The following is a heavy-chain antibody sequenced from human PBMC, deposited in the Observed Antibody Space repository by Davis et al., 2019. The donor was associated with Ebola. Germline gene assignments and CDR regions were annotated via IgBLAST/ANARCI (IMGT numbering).Heavy chain of an antibody. V-gene: IGHV3-23*01. CDR2: ISGSGGST. J-gene: IGHJ6*02. CDR1: GFTFSSYA. Sequence: GESLKISCAASGFTFSSYAMSWVRQAPGKGLEWVSAISGSGGSTYYADSVKGRFTISRDNAKNSLYLQMNSLRDEDTAVYYCARENSKWLRLCMDVWGQGTTVTVSS. D-gene: IGHD5-12*01. CDR3: ARENSKWLRLCMDV.